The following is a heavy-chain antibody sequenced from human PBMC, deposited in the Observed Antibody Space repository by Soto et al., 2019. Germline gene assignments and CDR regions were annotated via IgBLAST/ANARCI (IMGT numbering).Heavy chain of an antibody. V-gene: IGHV4-59*01. D-gene: IGHD3-10*01. CDR1: GGSISSYY. CDR3: ARAGLLWFGEFPTGIDY. J-gene: IGHJ4*02. Sequence: SETLSLTCTVSGGSISSYYWSWIRQPPGKGLEWIGYIYYSGSTNYNPSLKSRVTISVDTSKNQFSLKLSSVTAADTAVYHCARAGLLWFGEFPTGIDYWGQGTLVTVSS. CDR2: IYYSGST.